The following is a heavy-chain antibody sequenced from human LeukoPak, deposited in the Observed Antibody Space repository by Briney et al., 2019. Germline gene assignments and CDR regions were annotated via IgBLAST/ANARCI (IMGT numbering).Heavy chain of an antibody. CDR1: GVSFSGYY. J-gene: IGHJ3*02. CDR2: INHSGST. CDR3: ARALGAFDI. Sequence: SETLSLTCAVYGVSFSGYYWSWIRQPPGKGLEWIGEINHSGSTNYNPSLKSRVTISVDTSKNQFSLKLSSVTAADTAVYYCARALGAFDIWGQGTMVTVSS. V-gene: IGHV4-34*01.